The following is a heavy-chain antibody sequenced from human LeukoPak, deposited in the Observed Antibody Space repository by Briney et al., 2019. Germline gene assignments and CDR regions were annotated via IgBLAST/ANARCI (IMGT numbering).Heavy chain of an antibody. CDR3: ARDDYLSL. CDR2: LYYDRDT. D-gene: IGHD3-16*01. V-gene: IGHV3-53*01. CDR1: GFSVSDKC. Sequence: GGSLRLSCEVSGFSVSDKCMSWVRQAPGKGLEWVSVLYYDRDTYYADSVKGRFTVFRDNSKNTLYLQMNSVRTEDTAVYYCARDDYLSLWGQGTLVTVSS. J-gene: IGHJ4*02.